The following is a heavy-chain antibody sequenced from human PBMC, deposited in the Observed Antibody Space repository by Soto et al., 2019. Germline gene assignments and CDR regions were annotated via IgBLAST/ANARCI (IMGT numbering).Heavy chain of an antibody. V-gene: IGHV1-46*01. CDR2: INPSGGST. J-gene: IGHJ3*02. Sequence: ASVKVSCKASGYTFTSYFMHWVRQVPGQGREWMGIINPSGGSTSYAQKFQGRVTMTRDTSTSTVYMELSSLRSEDTAVYYCARDLSGYDPGAFDIWGQGTMVTV. CDR1: GYTFTSYF. D-gene: IGHD5-12*01. CDR3: ARDLSGYDPGAFDI.